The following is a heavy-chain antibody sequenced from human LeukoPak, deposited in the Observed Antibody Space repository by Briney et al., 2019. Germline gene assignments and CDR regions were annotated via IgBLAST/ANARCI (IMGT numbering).Heavy chain of an antibody. CDR3: ARDSATVRENWFDR. J-gene: IGHJ5*02. V-gene: IGHV3-33*01. CDR1: GFTFSSYG. D-gene: IGHD4-11*01. CDR2: IWYDGSNK. Sequence: GGSLRLSCAASGFTFSSYGMHWVRQAPGKGLEWVAVIWYDGSNKYYADSVKGRFTISRDNSKNTLYLQMNSLRAEDTAVYYCARDSATVRENWFDRWGQGTLVTVSS.